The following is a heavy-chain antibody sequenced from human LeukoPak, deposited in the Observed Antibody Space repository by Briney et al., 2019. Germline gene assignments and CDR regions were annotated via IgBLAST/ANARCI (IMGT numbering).Heavy chain of an antibody. D-gene: IGHD3-10*01. J-gene: IGHJ4*02. CDR2: IHYSGTT. Sequence: PSETLSPTCTVSGGSISSDYWSWIRQPPGKGLEWIGYIHYSGTTNYNPSLKSRVTISVDASKNQFSLKVSSVTAADTAVYYCARELRGAYPDYWGQGTLVTVSS. V-gene: IGHV4-59*01. CDR3: ARELRGAYPDY. CDR1: GGSISSDY.